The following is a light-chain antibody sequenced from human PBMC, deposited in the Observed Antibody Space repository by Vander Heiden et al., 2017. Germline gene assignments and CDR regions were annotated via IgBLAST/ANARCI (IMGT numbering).Light chain of an antibody. CDR2: WAS. V-gene: IGKV4-1*01. CDR1: QSVLYSSNNKNY. CDR3: QQYYSTPVT. Sequence: DIVMTQSQDSLPVSLGERATINCKSSQSVLYSSNNKNYLAWYQQKPGQPPKLLIYWASTRESGVPDRFSGSGSGTDFTLTISSLQAEDVAVYYCQQYYSTPVTFGPGTKVDIK. J-gene: IGKJ3*01.